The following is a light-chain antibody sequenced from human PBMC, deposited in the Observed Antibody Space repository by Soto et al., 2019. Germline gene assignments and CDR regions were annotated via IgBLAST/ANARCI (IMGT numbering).Light chain of an antibody. Sequence: EIVMTQSPATLSVSPGERATLSCRASQSVSGNLAWYQQKPGQAPRLLIYGASTRANGIPARFSGSGSGAEVTLTISSLQSEDFAVYYCQQYNNWFSITFGQGTRLEMK. V-gene: IGKV3-15*01. CDR1: QSVSGN. CDR3: QQYNNWFSIT. CDR2: GAS. J-gene: IGKJ5*01.